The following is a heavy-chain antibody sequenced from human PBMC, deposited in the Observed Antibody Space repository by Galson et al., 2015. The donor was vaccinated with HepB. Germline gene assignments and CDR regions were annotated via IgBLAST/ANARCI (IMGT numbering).Heavy chain of an antibody. CDR1: GGTFSSSR. D-gene: IGHD3-16*02. Sequence: CLGLGGAASGGTFSSSRRKWVRQAPGEGLEVVSSISSSSSYIYYADSVKGRFTISRDNAKNSLYLQMNSLGDEVTAVYYCARVPDYVWGSYRLDYWGQGTLVTVSS. CDR3: ARVPDYVWGSYRLDY. J-gene: IGHJ4*02. V-gene: IGHV3-21*01. CDR2: ISSSSSYI.